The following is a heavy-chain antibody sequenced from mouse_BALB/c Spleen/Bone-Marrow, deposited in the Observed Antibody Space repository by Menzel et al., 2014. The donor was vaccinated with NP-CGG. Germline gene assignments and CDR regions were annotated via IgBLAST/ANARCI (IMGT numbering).Heavy chain of an antibody. Sequence: QVQLQQSGAELMKPGASVKISCKATGYTFSSYWIEWVKQRPGHGLEWIGEILPGSGSTNYNEKFKGKATFTADTSSNTAYMQLSSLTSEDFAVYYCARLNYYGSLDYWGQGTTLTVSS. D-gene: IGHD1-1*01. CDR3: ARLNYYGSLDY. J-gene: IGHJ2*01. CDR1: GYTFSSYW. V-gene: IGHV1-9*01. CDR2: ILPGSGST.